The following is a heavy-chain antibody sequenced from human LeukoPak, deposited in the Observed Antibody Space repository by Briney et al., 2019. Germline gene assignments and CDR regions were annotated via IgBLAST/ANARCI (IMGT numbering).Heavy chain of an antibody. Sequence: GGSLRLSCAASGFTFSSYAMHWVRQAPGKGLEWVAVISYDGSNKYYADSVKGRFTISRDNSKNTLYLQMNSLRAEDTAVYYCARSAPSIAAGDYWGQGTLVTVSS. D-gene: IGHD6-6*01. J-gene: IGHJ4*02. V-gene: IGHV3-30*01. CDR2: ISYDGSNK. CDR1: GFTFSSYA. CDR3: ARSAPSIAAGDY.